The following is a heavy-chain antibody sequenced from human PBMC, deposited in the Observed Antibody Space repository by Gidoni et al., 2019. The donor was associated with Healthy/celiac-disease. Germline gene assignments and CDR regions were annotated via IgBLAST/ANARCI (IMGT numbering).Heavy chain of an antibody. V-gene: IGHV5-51*01. Sequence: EVQLVPSGAEVTKLGASLSISCTVSGYSFTSHWIGWVRQMPGKGLEWVGIISPGDSDTRESPSFQGKVTITADKSISTAYLKWSSLKAADTAMYYCERQGDYGDYPYWGQGTLVTVSS. CDR3: ERQGDYGDYPY. CDR1: GYSFTSHW. D-gene: IGHD4-17*01. CDR2: ISPGDSDT. J-gene: IGHJ4*02.